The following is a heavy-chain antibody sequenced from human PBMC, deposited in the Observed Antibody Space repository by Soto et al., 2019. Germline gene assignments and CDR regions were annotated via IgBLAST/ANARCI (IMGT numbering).Heavy chain of an antibody. CDR1: GFPFSDYN. V-gene: IGHV3-48*01. Sequence: TGGALRLSCAASGFPFSDYNMSLGRPAPGKGLEWVAYISRRVGIMYYADSVKGRFTISRDNSKNTLYLQMNSLRAEDTAVYYCAKDLYYDSSGYYTLGLDYWGQGTLVTVSS. CDR3: AKDLYYDSSGYYTLGLDY. J-gene: IGHJ4*02. CDR2: ISRRVGIM. D-gene: IGHD3-22*01.